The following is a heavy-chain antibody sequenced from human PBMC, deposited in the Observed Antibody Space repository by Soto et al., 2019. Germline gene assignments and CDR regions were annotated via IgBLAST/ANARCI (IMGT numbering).Heavy chain of an antibody. V-gene: IGHV3-13*04. D-gene: IGHD3-22*01. J-gene: IGHJ3*02. CDR2: IGTAGDT. CDR3: ARASSGYYSDAFDI. CDR1: GFTFSSYD. Sequence: GGSLRLSCAASGFTFSSYDMHWVRQATGKGLEWVSAIGTAGDTYYPGSVKGRFTISRENAKNSLYLQMNSLRAGDTAVYYCARASSGYYSDAFDIWGQGTMVT.